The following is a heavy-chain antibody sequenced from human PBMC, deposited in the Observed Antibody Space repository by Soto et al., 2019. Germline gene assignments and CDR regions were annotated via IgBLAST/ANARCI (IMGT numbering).Heavy chain of an antibody. CDR1: GFTFSSCA. CDR2: IIDSGGST. Sequence: EVHLLESGGALVQPGGSLRLSCAASGFTFSSCAMGWVRQAPGKGLEWASDIIDSGGSTYYADSVKGRFTISKDNSKRTLYLQMNSLRAEDTAVYYCGKGRSYYYYYGVDVWGQGTTVTVSS. V-gene: IGHV3-23*01. D-gene: IGHD1-26*01. CDR3: GKGRSYYYYYGVDV. J-gene: IGHJ6*02.